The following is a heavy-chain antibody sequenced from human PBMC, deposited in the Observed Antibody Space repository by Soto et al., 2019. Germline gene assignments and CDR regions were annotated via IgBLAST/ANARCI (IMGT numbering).Heavy chain of an antibody. J-gene: IGHJ6*02. CDR3: AKEWSMIFGVVIRDYYYGMDV. Sequence: GGSLRLSCAASGFTFSSYGMHWVRQAPGKGLEWVAVISYDGSNKYYADSVKGRFTISRDNSKNTLYLQMNSLRAEDTAVYYCAKEWSMIFGVVIRDYYYGMDVWGQGTTVTVSS. CDR1: GFTFSSYG. V-gene: IGHV3-30*18. CDR2: ISYDGSNK. D-gene: IGHD3-3*01.